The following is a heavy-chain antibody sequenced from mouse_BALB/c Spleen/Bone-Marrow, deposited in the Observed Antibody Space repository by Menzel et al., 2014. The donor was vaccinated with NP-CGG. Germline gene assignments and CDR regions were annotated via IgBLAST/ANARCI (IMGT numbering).Heavy chain of an antibody. J-gene: IGHJ3*01. CDR3: ARFGNYEGFAY. CDR2: IHPSDSET. D-gene: IGHD2-1*01. V-gene: IGHV1-74*04. CDR1: GYSFTNYW. Sequence: VQLQESGAELVRPGASVKLSCKASGYSFTNYWMNWVKQRPGQGLEWIGMIHPSDSETRLSQKFKDKATLTVVKSSSTAYIQLTSPTSEDSAVYYCARFGNYEGFAYWGQGTLVTVSA.